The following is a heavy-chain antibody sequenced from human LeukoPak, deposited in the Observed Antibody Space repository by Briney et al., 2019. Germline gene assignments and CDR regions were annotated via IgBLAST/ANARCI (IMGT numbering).Heavy chain of an antibody. CDR1: GGTFISYA. CDR2: IIPIFGTA. V-gene: IGHV1-69*13. J-gene: IGHJ4*02. Sequence: ASVKVSCKASGGTFISYAISWVRQAPGQGLEWMGGIIPIFGTANYAQKFQGRVTITADESTSTAYMELSSLRSEDTAVYYCARAVIPRDRVTTFDYWGQGTLVTVSS. CDR3: ARAVIPRDRVTTFDY. D-gene: IGHD3-22*01.